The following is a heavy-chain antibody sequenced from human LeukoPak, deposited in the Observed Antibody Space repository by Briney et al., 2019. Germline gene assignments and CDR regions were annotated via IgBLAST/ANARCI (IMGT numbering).Heavy chain of an antibody. CDR1: GYTFTSYG. V-gene: IGHV1-18*01. J-gene: IGHJ4*02. CDR3: ARDSVAAAGTFDY. Sequence: ASVKVSCKASGYTFTSYGISWVRQAPGQGLEWVGWVSAYNGNTTYAQKLQGRVTMPTDTSTSTAYMELRSLRSDDSAVYYCARDSVAAAGTFDYWGQGTLVTVSS. CDR2: VSAYNGNT. D-gene: IGHD6-13*01.